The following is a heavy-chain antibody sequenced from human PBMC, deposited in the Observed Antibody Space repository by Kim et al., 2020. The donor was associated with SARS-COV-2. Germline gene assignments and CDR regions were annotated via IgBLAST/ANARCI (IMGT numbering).Heavy chain of an antibody. V-gene: IGHV3-23*01. Sequence: TYYADSVKGRFTISRDNSKNTLYLQRNSLRAEDTAVYYCAKAGRIEYFQHWGQGTLVTVSS. CDR2: T. J-gene: IGHJ1*01. CDR3: AKAGRIEYFQH.